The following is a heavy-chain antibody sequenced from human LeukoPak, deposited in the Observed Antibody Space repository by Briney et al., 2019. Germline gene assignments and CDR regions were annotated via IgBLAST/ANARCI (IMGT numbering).Heavy chain of an antibody. V-gene: IGHV3-23*01. Sequence: ETLSLTCAVYGGSFSGYYWSWVRQAPGKGLEWVSAISGSGGSTYYADSVKGRFTISRDNSKNTLYLQMNSLRAEDTAVYYCAKSFGPVIAAAGTGADWGQGTLVTVSS. CDR1: GGSFSGYY. CDR3: AKSFGPVIAAAGTGAD. J-gene: IGHJ4*02. CDR2: ISGSGGST. D-gene: IGHD6-13*01.